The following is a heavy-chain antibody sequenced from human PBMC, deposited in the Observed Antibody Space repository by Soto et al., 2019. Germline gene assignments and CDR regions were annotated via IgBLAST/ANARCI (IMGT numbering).Heavy chain of an antibody. CDR3: ASHPDIAVAGWGNWGFDP. J-gene: IGHJ5*02. CDR2: IYSGGST. Sequence: GGSLRLSCAASGFTVSSNYMSWVRQAPGKGLEWVSVIYSGGSTYYADSVKGRFTISRHNSKNTLYLQMNSLRAEDTAVYYCASHPDIAVAGWGNWGFDPWGQGTLVTVSS. CDR1: GFTVSSNY. V-gene: IGHV3-53*04. D-gene: IGHD6-19*01.